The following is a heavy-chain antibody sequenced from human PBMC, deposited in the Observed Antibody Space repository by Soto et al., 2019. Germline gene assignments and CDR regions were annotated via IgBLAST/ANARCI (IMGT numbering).Heavy chain of an antibody. V-gene: IGHV3-30-3*01. J-gene: IGHJ4*02. D-gene: IGHD6-19*01. CDR2: ISYDGSNK. CDR3: ARSPEGLEIHYYFDY. CDR1: GFTFSSYA. Sequence: QVQLVESGGGVVQPGRSLRLSCATSGFTFSSYAMHWVRQAPGKGLEWVAVISYDGSNKYYADSVKGRFTISRDNSENTLYLQMNSLRAEDTAVYYCARSPEGLEIHYYFDYWGQGTLVTVSS.